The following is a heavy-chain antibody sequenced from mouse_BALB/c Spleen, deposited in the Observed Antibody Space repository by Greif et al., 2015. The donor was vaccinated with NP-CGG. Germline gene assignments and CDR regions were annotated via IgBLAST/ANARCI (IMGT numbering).Heavy chain of an antibody. CDR1: GFNIKDTY. CDR3: ARSLGSSPY. V-gene: IGHV14-3*02. CDR2: IDPANGNT. Sequence: EVQGVESGAELVKPGASVKLSCTASGFNIKDTYMHWVKQRPEQGLEWIGRIDPANGNTKYDPKFQGKATITADTSSNTAYLQLSSLTSEDTAVYYCARSLGSSPYWGQGTLVTVSA. J-gene: IGHJ3*01. D-gene: IGHD1-1*01.